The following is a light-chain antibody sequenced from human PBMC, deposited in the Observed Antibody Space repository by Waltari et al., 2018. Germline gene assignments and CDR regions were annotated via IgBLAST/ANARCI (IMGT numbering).Light chain of an antibody. V-gene: IGKV1-5*03. Sequence: GDTVTITCRASQSISDWLAWFQQKPDKTPRLLIYKASTLATGVPSRFSGGGSGTEFTLTIRGLQPDDFAAYFCQQYSTYRYTFGQGTKLDVK. J-gene: IGKJ2*01. CDR1: QSISDW. CDR3: QQYSTYRYT. CDR2: KAS.